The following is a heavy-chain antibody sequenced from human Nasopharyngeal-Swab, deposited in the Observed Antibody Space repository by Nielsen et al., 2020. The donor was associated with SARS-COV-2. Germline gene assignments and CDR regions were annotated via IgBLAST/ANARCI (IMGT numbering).Heavy chain of an antibody. CDR2: IKQGGSEK. CDR3: ARSAARSWFDP. D-gene: IGHD6-6*01. V-gene: IGHV3-7*01. J-gene: IGHJ5*02. Sequence: GALKISCAASGFTFSSYWMSWVRQAPGKGLEWVANIKQGGSEKYYVDSVKGRFTISRDNAKNSLYLQMNSLRAEDTAVYYCARSAARSWFDPWGQGTLVTVSS. CDR1: GFTFSSYW.